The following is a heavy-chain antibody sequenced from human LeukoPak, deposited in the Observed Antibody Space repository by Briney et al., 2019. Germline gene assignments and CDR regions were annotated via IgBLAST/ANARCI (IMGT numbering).Heavy chain of an antibody. V-gene: IGHV3-64*01. CDR3: ARDRPGDV. CDR1: GFTFSSYE. J-gene: IGHJ6*02. CDR2: ISSNGEST. Sequence: PGGSLRLSCAASGFTFSSYEMHWVRQAPGKGLEYVSAISSNGESTYYANFVKGRFIISRDNSKNTLYLQMGSLRPEDMAVYYCARDRPGDVWGEGTTVTVSS.